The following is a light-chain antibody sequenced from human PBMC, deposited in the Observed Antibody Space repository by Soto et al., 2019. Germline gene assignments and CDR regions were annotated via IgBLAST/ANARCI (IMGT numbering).Light chain of an antibody. CDR1: SSDVGAYNY. CDR3: ISYTRNSTLV. J-gene: IGLJ2*01. V-gene: IGLV2-14*01. CDR2: EVS. Sequence: QSALTQPASVSGSPGQSSTISCTGTSSDVGAYNYVSWYQQHPGKAPKLMIYEVSNRPSGVSKRFSGSKSGNTASLTISGLQAEDEADYYCISYTRNSTLVFGGGTKVTVL.